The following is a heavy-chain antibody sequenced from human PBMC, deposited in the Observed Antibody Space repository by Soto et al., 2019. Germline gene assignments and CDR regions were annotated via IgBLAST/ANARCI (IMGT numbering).Heavy chain of an antibody. CDR2: ISGSDGST. D-gene: IGHD2-2*01. J-gene: IGHJ6*03. CDR3: AKSGGDIVVVPSRAGYYYYYMDV. CDR1: GFTFSSYA. Sequence: GGSLRLSCAASGFTFSSYAMSWVRQAPGKGLEWVSAISGSDGSTYYADSVKGRFTISRENSKNTLYLQMNSLRAEDTAVYYCAKSGGDIVVVPSRAGYYYYYMDVWGKGTTVTVSS. V-gene: IGHV3-23*01.